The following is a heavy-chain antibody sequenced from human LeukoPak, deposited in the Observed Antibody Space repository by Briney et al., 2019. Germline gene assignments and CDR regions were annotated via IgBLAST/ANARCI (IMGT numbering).Heavy chain of an antibody. CDR3: ARVGRYFDWFYDY. D-gene: IGHD3-9*01. V-gene: IGHV4-31*03. CDR2: IYYSGGT. J-gene: IGHJ4*02. CDR1: GGSISSGGYY. Sequence: SQTLSLTCTVSGGSISSGGYYWSWIRQHPGKGLEWIGYIYYSGGTYYNPSLKSRVTISVDTSKNQFSLKLGSVTAADTAVYYCARVGRYFDWFYDYWGQGTLVTVSS.